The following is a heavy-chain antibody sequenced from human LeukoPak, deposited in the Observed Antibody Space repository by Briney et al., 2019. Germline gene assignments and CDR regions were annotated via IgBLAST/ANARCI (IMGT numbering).Heavy chain of an antibody. CDR2: INHSGST. J-gene: IGHJ4*02. CDR3: ARAGGYYTSGNYLGY. V-gene: IGHV4-34*01. Sequence: SETLSLTCAVYGGSFSGYYWSWIRQPPGKGLEWIGEINHSGSTNYNPSLKSRVTISVDTSKNQFSLKLSSVTAADTAVYYCARAGGYYTSGNYLGYWGQGTLVTVSS. CDR1: GGSFSGYY. D-gene: IGHD3-3*01.